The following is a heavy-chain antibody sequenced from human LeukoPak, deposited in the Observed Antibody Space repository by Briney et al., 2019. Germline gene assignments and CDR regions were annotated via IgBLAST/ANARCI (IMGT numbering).Heavy chain of an antibody. Sequence: PGGSLRLSCSASGFTFNRFYLHWVRQAPGKGLEFVSHISSNGATTYYADSVKGRFTISRDNSKNTLYLQMNSLRAEDTAVHYCARDPYRFAFDIWGQGTVVLVSS. V-gene: IGHV3-64*04. D-gene: IGHD1-26*01. CDR1: GFTFNRFY. CDR3: ARDPYRFAFDI. CDR2: ISSNGATT. J-gene: IGHJ3*02.